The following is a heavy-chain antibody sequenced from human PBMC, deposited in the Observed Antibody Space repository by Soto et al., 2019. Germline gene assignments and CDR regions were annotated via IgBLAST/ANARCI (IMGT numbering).Heavy chain of an antibody. CDR2: ISAYNGNT. D-gene: IGHD2-2*01. Sequence: QVQLVQSGAEVKKPGASVKVSCKASGYTFTSYGISWVRQAPGQGLEWMGWISAYNGNTNYAQKLQGRVTMTTDTSTSTAYMELRSLRSDDTAVYYCVVVVPAAMRNDAFDIWGQGTMVTVSS. V-gene: IGHV1-18*01. CDR1: GYTFTSYG. CDR3: VVVVPAAMRNDAFDI. J-gene: IGHJ3*02.